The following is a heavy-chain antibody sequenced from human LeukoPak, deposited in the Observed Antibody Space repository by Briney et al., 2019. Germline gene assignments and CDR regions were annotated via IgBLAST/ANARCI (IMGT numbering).Heavy chain of an antibody. CDR3: ARDSDCGYGPLAS. J-gene: IGHJ5*02. CDR1: AFTVSNNY. CDR2: IHSGGTK. D-gene: IGHD5-12*01. V-gene: IGHV3-53*01. Sequence: GGSLRLSCAASAFTVSNNYMSWVRQAPGKGLEWVSVIHSGGTKNYADSVQGRFTISRDNSKPTVYLHMNSLRAEDTAVYYCARDSDCGYGPLASWGQGTLVTVSS.